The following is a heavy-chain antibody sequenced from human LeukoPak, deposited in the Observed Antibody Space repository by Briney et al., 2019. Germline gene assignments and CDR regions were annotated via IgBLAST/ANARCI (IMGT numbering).Heavy chain of an antibody. CDR1: GGSISSYY. CDR3: ARLSGDIVLMLGAGGDYYYMDV. V-gene: IGHV4-4*07. D-gene: IGHD2-8*01. CDR2: IYTSGSI. J-gene: IGHJ6*03. Sequence: PSETLSLTCTVSGGSISSYYWSWIRQPAGKGLEWIGRIYTSGSINFNPSLTSRVTISVDTSKNQFSLNLSSVTAADTAVYYCARLSGDIVLMLGAGGDYYYMDVWGKGTTVTVSS.